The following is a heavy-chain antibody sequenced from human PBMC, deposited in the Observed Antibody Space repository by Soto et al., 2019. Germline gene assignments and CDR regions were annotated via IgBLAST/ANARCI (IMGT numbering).Heavy chain of an antibody. V-gene: IGHV4-4*02. J-gene: IGHJ4*02. CDR1: GLSISSDNW. CDR3: ARDQGSHPGE. Sequence: QVQLQESGPGLVRPSGTVSLTCAVSGLSISSDNWWSWVRQPPRKGLEWIGEIHHSGSTNYNPSLKSRVTMSVVPSKDLFSLTLNSVTAADTAFYYCARDQGSHPGEWGQGTLVSVSS. CDR2: IHHSGST. D-gene: IGHD6-13*01.